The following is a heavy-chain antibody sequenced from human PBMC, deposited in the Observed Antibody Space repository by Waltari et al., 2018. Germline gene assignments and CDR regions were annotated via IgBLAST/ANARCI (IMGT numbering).Heavy chain of an antibody. CDR3: ATDLILGSGSLGY. D-gene: IGHD1-26*01. Sequence: EVQLVESGGGLVQPGGSLRLSCAASGFIFSSHWMHWVRQPPGKGLGCVSRFRGDGGDSTYADSVKGRFTISRDNAKNTLYLQMNSLRAEDTAIYYCATDLILGSGSLGYWGQGTLVTVSS. CDR2: FRGDGGDS. V-gene: IGHV3-74*03. CDR1: GFIFSSHW. J-gene: IGHJ4*02.